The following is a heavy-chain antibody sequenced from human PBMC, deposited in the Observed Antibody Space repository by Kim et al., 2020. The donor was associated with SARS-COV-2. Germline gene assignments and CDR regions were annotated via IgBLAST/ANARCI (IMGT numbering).Heavy chain of an antibody. V-gene: IGHV3-15*04. Sequence: GGSLRLSCAASGFSFSNVRMSWVRQAPGEGLEWVGHIETKADAEATDYAAPVKGRFSLSRDDSKNIVYLQMNSVKTEDAGVYYCATGHWLPYDYWGQGALVSVSS. CDR3: ATGHWLPYDY. D-gene: IGHD3-9*01. J-gene: IGHJ4*02. CDR1: GFSFSNVR. CDR2: IETKADAEAT.